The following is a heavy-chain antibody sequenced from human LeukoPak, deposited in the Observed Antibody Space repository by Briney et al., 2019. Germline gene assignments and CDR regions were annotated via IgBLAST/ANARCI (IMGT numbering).Heavy chain of an antibody. V-gene: IGHV3-53*01. Sequence: GGSLRLSCAASGFTVSSNYMSWVRQAPGKGLGWVSVIYSGGSTYYADSVKGRFTISRDNSKNTLYLQMNSLRAEDTAVYYCARVEDTAMALDYWGQGTLVTVSS. CDR2: IYSGGST. CDR3: ARVEDTAMALDY. D-gene: IGHD5-18*01. CDR1: GFTVSSNY. J-gene: IGHJ4*02.